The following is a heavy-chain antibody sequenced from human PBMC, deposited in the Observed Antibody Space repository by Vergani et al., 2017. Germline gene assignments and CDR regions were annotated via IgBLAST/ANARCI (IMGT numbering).Heavy chain of an antibody. CDR1: GYTFTSYY. D-gene: IGHD3-3*01. J-gene: IGHJ3*02. V-gene: IGHV1-2*02. CDR3: ARDSYDFWSGYYSGGDDAFDI. Sequence: QVQLVQSGAEVKKPGASVKVSCKASGYTFTSYYMHWVRQAPGQGLEWMGWINPNSGGTNYAQKFQGRVTMTRDTSIRTAYMELSRLRSDDTAVYYCARDSYDFWSGYYSGGDDAFDIWGQGTMVTVSS. CDR2: INPNSGGT.